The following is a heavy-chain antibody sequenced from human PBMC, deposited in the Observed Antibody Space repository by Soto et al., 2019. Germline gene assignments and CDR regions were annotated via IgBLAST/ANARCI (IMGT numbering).Heavy chain of an antibody. CDR2: IYHTEST. Sequence: NPSETLSLTCTVSGHSISSGVYYWGWVRQPPGKGLEWIGSIYHTESTYYNPSLKSRVTMSVVTSKNQLSLKLSSVTAADTAVYYCARSGYSHSARFFDYWGKGTRVTVPQ. CDR3: ARSGYSHSARFFDY. J-gene: IGHJ4*02. V-gene: IGHV4-38-2*02. CDR1: GHSISSGVYY. D-gene: IGHD5-12*01.